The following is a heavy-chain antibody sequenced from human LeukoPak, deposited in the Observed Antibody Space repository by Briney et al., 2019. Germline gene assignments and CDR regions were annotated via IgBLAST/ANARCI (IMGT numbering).Heavy chain of an antibody. D-gene: IGHD1-26*01. CDR1: GYTFNGYY. Sequence: ASVTVFCKDSGYTFNGYYMHWVRQAPGQGLEWMGWINPNSGGTNYAQKFQGRVTMTRDTSISTAYMERSRLRSDCTAVYYCARESGSSTTVFDYWGQGSLVAVS. CDR3: ARESGSSTTVFDY. CDR2: INPNSGGT. V-gene: IGHV1-2*02. J-gene: IGHJ4*02.